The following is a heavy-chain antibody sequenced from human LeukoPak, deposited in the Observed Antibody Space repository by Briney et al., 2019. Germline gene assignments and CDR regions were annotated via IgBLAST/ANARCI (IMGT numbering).Heavy chain of an antibody. D-gene: IGHD6-6*01. J-gene: IGHJ4*02. CDR3: ARGRIAARPVDY. V-gene: IGHV4-34*01. CDR2: INHSGST. Sequence: SETLSLTCAVYGGSFSGYYWSWIRQPPGKGLEWIGEINHSGSTNYNPSLKSRVTISVDTSKNQFSLKLSSVTAADTAVYYCARGRIAARPVDYWGQGTLVTVSS. CDR1: GGSFSGYY.